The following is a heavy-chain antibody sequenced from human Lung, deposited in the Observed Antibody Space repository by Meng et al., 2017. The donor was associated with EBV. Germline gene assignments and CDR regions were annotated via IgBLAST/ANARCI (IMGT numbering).Heavy chain of an antibody. CDR1: GYTFTGYY. Sequence: GRLGQSGAGVRKPGASGKVSCKASGYTFTGYYMHWVRQAPGQGLEWMGWINPNSGGTNYAQKFQGWVTMTRDTSISTAYMELSRLRSDDTAVYYCARDWEGSWAVFDYWGQGTLVTVSS. J-gene: IGHJ4*02. V-gene: IGHV1-2*04. CDR2: INPNSGGT. CDR3: ARDWEGSWAVFDY. D-gene: IGHD6-13*01.